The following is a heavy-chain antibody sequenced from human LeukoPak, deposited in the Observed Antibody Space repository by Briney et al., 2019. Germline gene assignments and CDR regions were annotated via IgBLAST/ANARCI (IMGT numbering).Heavy chain of an antibody. V-gene: IGHV5-51*01. J-gene: IGHJ3*02. CDR2: IYPGDSDT. CDR1: GYSFTSYW. CDR3: ARQLSRPLLEWLFDAFDI. D-gene: IGHD3-3*01. Sequence: PGESLKISCKGSGYSFTSYWIGWVRQMPGKGLEWMGIIYPGDSDTRYSPSFQGQVTISADKSISTAYLQWSSLKASDTAMYYCARQLSRPLLEWLFDAFDIWGQGTMVTVSS.